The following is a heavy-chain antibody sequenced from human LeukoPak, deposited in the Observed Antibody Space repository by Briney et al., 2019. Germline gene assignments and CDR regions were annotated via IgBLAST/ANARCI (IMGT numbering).Heavy chain of an antibody. Sequence: GGSLRLSCAASGFTVSSNYMSWVRQAPGKGLEWVSVIYRDDTPYYADSVKGRFTISRDNSKNTLYLQMNSLRAEDTAVYYCARDAMTAMNFDYWGPGTLVTVSS. CDR1: GFTVSSNY. CDR2: IYRDDTP. CDR3: ARDAMTAMNFDY. D-gene: IGHD2-21*02. J-gene: IGHJ4*02. V-gene: IGHV3-53*01.